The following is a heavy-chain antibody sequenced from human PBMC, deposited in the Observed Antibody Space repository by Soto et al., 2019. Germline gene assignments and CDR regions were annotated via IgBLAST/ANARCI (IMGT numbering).Heavy chain of an antibody. V-gene: IGHV3-23*01. J-gene: IGHJ4*02. D-gene: IGHD6-25*01. CDR1: GFTFSSYA. CDR3: AKGSASGSPYYFDY. CDR2: ITGSGGDT. Sequence: PGGSLRLSCAASGFTFSSYAMSWVRQSPGKGLEWVSAITGSGGDTFHADSVKGRFTISRDNSQNILYLQMSSLRAEDTAVYYCAKGSASGSPYYFDYWGQGILVTVSS.